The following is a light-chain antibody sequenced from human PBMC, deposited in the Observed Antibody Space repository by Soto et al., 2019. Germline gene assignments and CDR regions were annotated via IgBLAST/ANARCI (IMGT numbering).Light chain of an antibody. CDR1: SSDVGGYNY. CDR3: SSYTSSSTLYV. CDR2: EVS. J-gene: IGLJ1*01. Sequence: ALAQPASVSGSPGQSITISCTGTSSDVGGYNYVSWYQQHPGKAPKLMIYEVSNRPSGVSNRFSGSKSGNTASLTISGLQAEDEADYYCSSYTSSSTLYVFGTGTKVTV. V-gene: IGLV2-14*01.